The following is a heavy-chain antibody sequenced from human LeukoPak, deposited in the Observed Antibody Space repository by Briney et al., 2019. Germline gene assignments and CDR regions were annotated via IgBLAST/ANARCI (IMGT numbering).Heavy chain of an antibody. CDR2: IYHSGST. Sequence: PSETLSLTCTVSGGSISSGGYYWSWIRQPPGKGLEWIGYIYHSGSTYYNPSLKSRVTISVDRSKNQFSLKLSSVTAADAAVYYCASAVRYCGSTSCPLPSGRTGSFDYWGQGTLVTVSS. D-gene: IGHD2-2*01. J-gene: IGHJ4*02. CDR1: GGSISSGGYY. V-gene: IGHV4-30-2*01. CDR3: ASAVRYCGSTSCPLPSGRTGSFDY.